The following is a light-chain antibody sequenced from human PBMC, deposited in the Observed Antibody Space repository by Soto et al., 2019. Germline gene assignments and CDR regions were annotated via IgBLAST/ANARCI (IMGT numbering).Light chain of an antibody. Sequence: EIVMTQSPATLSVSPGGRATLSCRASYSVGSDLAWYQVRPGQAPRLLIYDASTRAIGIPTRFSGRGSGTEFTLTIRSLQSEDVAVYYCQQYNFWSLFSFAQGTKLEI. V-gene: IGKV3-15*01. CDR2: DAS. J-gene: IGKJ2*01. CDR3: QQYNFWSLFS. CDR1: YSVGSD.